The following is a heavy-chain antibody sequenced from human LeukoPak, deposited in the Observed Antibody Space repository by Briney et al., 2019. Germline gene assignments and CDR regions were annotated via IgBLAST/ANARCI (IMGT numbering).Heavy chain of an antibody. V-gene: IGHV1-2*02. D-gene: IGHD7-27*01. Sequence: AASVKVSCKASGYTFTDYYMHWVRQAPGQGLEWMGWISPNSGGTNYAQQFQGRVTMTRDTSISTAYMELSRLRSDDTAVYYCARWPVTGDDAFDIWGQGTMVTVSS. J-gene: IGHJ3*02. CDR3: ARWPVTGDDAFDI. CDR2: ISPNSGGT. CDR1: GYTFTDYY.